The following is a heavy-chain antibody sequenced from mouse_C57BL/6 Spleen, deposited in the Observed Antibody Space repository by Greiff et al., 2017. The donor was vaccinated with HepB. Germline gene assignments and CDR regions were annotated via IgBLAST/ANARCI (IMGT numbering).Heavy chain of an antibody. CDR1: GFTFSDYG. CDR3: ARQDYYGSRAMDY. J-gene: IGHJ4*01. D-gene: IGHD1-1*01. CDR2: ISSGSSTI. Sequence: EVQMVESGGGLVKPGGSLKLSCAASGFTFSDYGMHWVRQAPEKGLEWVAYISSGSSTIYYADTVKGRFTISRDNAKNTLFLQMTSLRSEDTAMYYCARQDYYGSRAMDYWGQGTSVTVSS. V-gene: IGHV5-17*01.